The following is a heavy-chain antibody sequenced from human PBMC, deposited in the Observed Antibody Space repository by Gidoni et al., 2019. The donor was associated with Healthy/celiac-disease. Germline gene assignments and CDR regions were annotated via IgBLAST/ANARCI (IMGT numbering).Heavy chain of an antibody. CDR2: IAYDGSNK. J-gene: IGHJ6*02. CDR1: GCTFRSYG. D-gene: IGHD6-13*01. Sequence: QVQLVESGGGVVQPGRSLSLSCAASGCTFRSYGMHWVRQAPGKGLEWVAVIAYDGSNKYYADSVKGRFTISRDNSKNTLYLQMNSLRAEDTAVYYCAKDSSLPYGMDVWGQGTTVTVSS. CDR3: AKDSSLPYGMDV. V-gene: IGHV3-30*18.